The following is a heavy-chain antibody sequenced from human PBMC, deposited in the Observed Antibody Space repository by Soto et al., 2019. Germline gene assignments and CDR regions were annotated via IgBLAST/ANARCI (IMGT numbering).Heavy chain of an antibody. CDR2: MNPNSGNT. V-gene: IGHV1-8*01. CDR3: ARVGGGYYSRGTTGWFDP. J-gene: IGHJ5*02. CDR1: GYTFTSYD. Sequence: QVQLVQSGAEVKKPGASVKVSCKASGYTFTSYDINWVRQATGQGLEWMGWMNPNSGNTGYAQKFQGRVTMTRNTAISTSYRELISLRSEDTAVYYCARVGGGYYSRGTTGWFDPWGQGTLVTVSS. D-gene: IGHD3-3*01.